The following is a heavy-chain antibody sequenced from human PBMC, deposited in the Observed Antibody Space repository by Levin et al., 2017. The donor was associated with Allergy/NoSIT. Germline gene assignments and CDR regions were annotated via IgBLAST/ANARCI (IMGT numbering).Heavy chain of an antibody. V-gene: IGHV3-53*01. Sequence: GESLKISCAASGFTVSNNYMRWVRQAPGKGLEWVSLIYSGGTTYYADSVKGRFTISRDNSKNTVYLQMNSLRAEDTAVYYCAKNRHCIGGRCYSVWGQGTLVTVSS. CDR2: IYSGGTT. CDR1: GFTVSNNY. D-gene: IGHD2-15*01. J-gene: IGHJ4*02. CDR3: AKNRHCIGGRCYSV.